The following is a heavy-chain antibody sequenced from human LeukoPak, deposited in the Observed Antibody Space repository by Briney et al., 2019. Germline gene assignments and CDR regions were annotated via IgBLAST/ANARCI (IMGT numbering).Heavy chain of an antibody. D-gene: IGHD3-22*01. V-gene: IGHV1-46*01. CDR1: GYTFTSYY. J-gene: IGHJ4*02. Sequence: ASVKVSCKASGYTFTSYYMHWVRQAPGQGLEWMGIINPSGGSTSYAQKFQGRVTMTRNTSISTAYMELSSLRSEDTAVYYCARASTYYYDSSGYSLGYWGQGTLVTVSS. CDR2: INPSGGST. CDR3: ARASTYYYDSSGYSLGY.